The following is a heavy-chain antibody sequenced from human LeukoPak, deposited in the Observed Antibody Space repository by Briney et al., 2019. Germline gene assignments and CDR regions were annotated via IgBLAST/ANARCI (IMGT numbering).Heavy chain of an antibody. CDR2: INPSGGST. J-gene: IGHJ3*02. Sequence: SVKVSCKASGYTFTSYYMHWVRQAPGQGLEWMGIINPSGGSTSYAQKFQGRVTMTRDTSTSTVYMELSSLRSEDTAVYYCARGTLALGFGELLLDIWGQGTMVTVSS. V-gene: IGHV1-46*01. CDR3: ARGTLALGFGELLLDI. D-gene: IGHD3-10*01. CDR1: GYTFTSYY.